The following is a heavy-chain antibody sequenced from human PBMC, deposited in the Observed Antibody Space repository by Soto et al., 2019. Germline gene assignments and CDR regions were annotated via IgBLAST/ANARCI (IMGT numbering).Heavy chain of an antibody. D-gene: IGHD6-13*01. CDR2: IIPIFGTA. CDR3: ARHSIAAAGSSYSYYYYGMDV. V-gene: IGHV1-69*13. J-gene: IGHJ6*02. CDR1: GGAFSSYA. Sequence: ASVKVSCKASGGAFSSYAISGVRQAPGQGLGWMGGIIPIFGTANYAQKFQGRVTITADESTSTAYMELSSLRSEDTAVYYCARHSIAAAGSSYSYYYYGMDVWGQGTTLTVSS.